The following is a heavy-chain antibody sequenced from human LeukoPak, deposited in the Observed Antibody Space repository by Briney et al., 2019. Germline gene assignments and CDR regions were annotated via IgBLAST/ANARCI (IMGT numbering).Heavy chain of an antibody. CDR3: ARLTLYFDFLTGKHYYFDS. J-gene: IGHJ4*02. V-gene: IGHV4-59*08. CDR1: GGSTSSYY. CDR2: IYYTGSA. D-gene: IGHD3-9*01. Sequence: SETLSLTCTVSGGSTSSYYWSWIRQPPGKGPGWIGYIYYTGSANYNPSLKSRVTISIDTPKNQFSLNLTSVTAADTAVYYCARLTLYFDFLTGKHYYFDSWGQGTLVIVSS.